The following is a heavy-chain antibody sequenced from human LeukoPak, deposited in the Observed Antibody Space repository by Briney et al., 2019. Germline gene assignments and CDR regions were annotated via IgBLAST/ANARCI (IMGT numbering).Heavy chain of an antibody. CDR2: IYYSGST. Sequence: PSETLSLTCTVSGGSNSSYYWSWIRQPPGKGLEWIGYIYYSGSTNYNPSLKSRVTISVDTSKNQFSLKLSSVTAADTAVYYCASSRYYYDSSGYPPYYYYYGMDVWGQGTTVTVSS. J-gene: IGHJ6*02. D-gene: IGHD3-22*01. CDR3: ASSRYYYDSSGYPPYYYYYGMDV. CDR1: GGSNSSYY. V-gene: IGHV4-59*08.